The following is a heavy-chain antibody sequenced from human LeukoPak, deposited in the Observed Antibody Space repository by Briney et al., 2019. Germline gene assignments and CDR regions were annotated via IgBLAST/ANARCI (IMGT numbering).Heavy chain of an antibody. CDR2: IYYTGST. Sequence: SETLSLTCTVSGGSITSYYWSWIRQPPGKGLEWIGYIYYTGSTNYNPSLKSRVTLSVDTSKNQFSLKLTSVTAADTAVYYCARFPGVGFGFWGQGTLVTVSS. J-gene: IGHJ4*02. CDR1: GGSITSYY. V-gene: IGHV4-59*08. CDR3: ARFPGVGFGF. D-gene: IGHD3-10*01.